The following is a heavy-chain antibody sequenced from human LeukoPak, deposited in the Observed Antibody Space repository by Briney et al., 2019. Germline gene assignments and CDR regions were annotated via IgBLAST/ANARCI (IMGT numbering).Heavy chain of an antibody. CDR2: IIPILGIA. J-gene: IGHJ5*02. Sequence: ASVKVSCKASGGTFSSYAISWVRQAPGQGLEWMGRIIPILGIANYAQKFQGRVTMTRNTSISTAYMELSSLRSEDTAVYYCARGRKLRFDPWGQGTLVTVSS. CDR3: ARGRKLRFDP. V-gene: IGHV1-69*04. CDR1: GGTFSSYA.